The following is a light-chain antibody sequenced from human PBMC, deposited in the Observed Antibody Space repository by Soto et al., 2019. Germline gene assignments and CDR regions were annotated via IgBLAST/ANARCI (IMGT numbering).Light chain of an antibody. J-gene: IGKJ2*01. CDR2: SAS. CDR1: ESLGRS. CDR3: QQFNNWPYT. Sequence: EIMMTQSPATLSVSPGEGATLSCRASESLGRSLAWYQQRPGQAPRLLIYSASSRVTDIPARFSGSGSGTEFTLTISSLQSEDSAVYYCQQFNNWPYTFGQGTKLEIK. V-gene: IGKV3-15*01.